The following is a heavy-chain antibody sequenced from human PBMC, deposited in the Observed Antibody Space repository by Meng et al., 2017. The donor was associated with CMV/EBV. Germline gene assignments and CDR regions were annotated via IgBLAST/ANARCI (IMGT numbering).Heavy chain of an antibody. CDR3: AIDVSSTSCSIRNFDY. V-gene: IGHV1-18*01. CDR1: GYTFTSYG. CDR2: ISAYNGNT. D-gene: IGHD2-2*01. J-gene: IGHJ4*02. Sequence: ASVKVSCKASGYTFTSYGISWVRQAPGQGLEWMGWISAYNGNTNYAQKLQGRVTMTTDTSTSTAYMELRSLRSDDTAVYYCAIDVSSTSCSIRNFDYWGQGTLVTVSS.